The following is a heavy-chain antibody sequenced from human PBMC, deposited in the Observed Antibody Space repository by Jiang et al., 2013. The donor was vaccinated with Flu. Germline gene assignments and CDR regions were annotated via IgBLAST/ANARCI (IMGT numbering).Heavy chain of an antibody. D-gene: IGHD1-26*01. Sequence: PGLVKPSETLSLTCTVSGGSISSYYWSWIRQPPGKGLEWIGYIYYSGSTNYNPSLKSRVTISVDTSKNQFSLKLSSVTAADTAVYYCARDSGSLSIDYWGQGTLVTVSS. V-gene: IGHV4-59*01. CDR3: ARDSGSLSIDY. J-gene: IGHJ4*02. CDR1: GGSISSYY. CDR2: IYYSGST.